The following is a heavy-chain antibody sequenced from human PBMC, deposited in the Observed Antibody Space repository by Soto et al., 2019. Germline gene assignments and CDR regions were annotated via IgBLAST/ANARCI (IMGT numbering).Heavy chain of an antibody. CDR3: AIGWGLVS. Sequence: KMEQSGAEVRKPGSSVKVSCKPSGGSLTSYPMAWVRQAPGQGFEWMGGIIPIHGTTEYAQKFQGRVTITADESTNRATLELTGLTSEDTAVYYCAIGWGLVSWGQGTLVTVSS. CDR2: IIPIHGTT. CDR1: GGSLTSYP. D-gene: IGHD3-16*01. J-gene: IGHJ4*02. V-gene: IGHV1-69*01.